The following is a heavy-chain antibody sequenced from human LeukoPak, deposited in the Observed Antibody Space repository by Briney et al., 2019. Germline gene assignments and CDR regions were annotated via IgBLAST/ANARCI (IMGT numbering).Heavy chain of an antibody. V-gene: IGHV1-69*01. Sequence: ASVKVSCKASGGTFSSYAISWVRQAPGQGLEWMGGIIPIFGTANYAQKFQGRVTITADESTSTAYMELSRLRSDDTAVYYCARDRGIAVAGTIVWYYYYGMDVWGQGTTVPSP. CDR2: IIPIFGTA. D-gene: IGHD6-19*01. CDR3: ARDRGIAVAGTIVWYYYYGMDV. CDR1: GGTFSSYA. J-gene: IGHJ6*02.